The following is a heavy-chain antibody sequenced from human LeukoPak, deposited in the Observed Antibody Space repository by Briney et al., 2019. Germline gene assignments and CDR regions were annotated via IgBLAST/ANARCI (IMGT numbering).Heavy chain of an antibody. CDR3: AKDLSLWFGELTPLAH. CDR2: ISYDGSNK. D-gene: IGHD3-10*01. CDR1: GFTFSSYA. Sequence: GGSLRLSCAASGFTFSSYAMSWVRQAPGKGLEWVAVISYDGSNKYYADSVKGRFTISRDNSKNTLYLQMNGLRDEDTAIYYCAKDLSLWFGELTPLAHWGQGTLVTVSS. V-gene: IGHV3-30*18. J-gene: IGHJ4*02.